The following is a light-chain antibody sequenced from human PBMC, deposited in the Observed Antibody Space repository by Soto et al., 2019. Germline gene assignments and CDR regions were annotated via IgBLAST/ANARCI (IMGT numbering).Light chain of an antibody. Sequence: DIQMTQSPSSLSASVGDRVTITCRASQSISSYLNWYQQKPGKAPKLLIYAASSLQSGVPSRFSGSGSGTDFTLTISSLQPEDFATYYCQQSYSTPPITFGPGTTVDIK. CDR2: AAS. V-gene: IGKV1-39*01. CDR1: QSISSY. J-gene: IGKJ3*01. CDR3: QQSYSTPPIT.